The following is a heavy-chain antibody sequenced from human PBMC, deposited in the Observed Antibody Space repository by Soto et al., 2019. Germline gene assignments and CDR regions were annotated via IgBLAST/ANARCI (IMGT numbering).Heavy chain of an antibody. CDR2: INHSGST. CDR1: GGSFSTYY. CDR3: ARGGSNDWQVAFDR. V-gene: IGHV4-34*01. J-gene: IGHJ3*02. Sequence: QLQQWGAGLLKPSETLSLTCVVSGGSFSTYYYNWIRQSPGKGLEWIGEINHSGSTNYSPSLKSRVTMSLDTSKNQFALKLTSVTAADTAVYYCARGGSNDWQVAFDRCGQGTMVTVSS. D-gene: IGHD3-9*01.